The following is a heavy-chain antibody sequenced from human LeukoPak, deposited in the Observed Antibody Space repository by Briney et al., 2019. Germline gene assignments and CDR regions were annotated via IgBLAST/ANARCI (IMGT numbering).Heavy chain of an antibody. CDR2: INTEGSSQ. CDR1: GFTFSANW. V-gene: IGHV3-7*01. J-gene: IGHJ4*02. D-gene: IGHD3-16*01. CDR3: ARDPADRAWGAFDD. Sequence: GGSLRLSCTVSGFTFSANWVSWVRQTPGKGLEWVANINTEGSSQYYVDSVKGRFTISRDNAENSLYLQMNSLRAGDTAVYCCARDPADRAWGAFDDWGQGALVTVSS.